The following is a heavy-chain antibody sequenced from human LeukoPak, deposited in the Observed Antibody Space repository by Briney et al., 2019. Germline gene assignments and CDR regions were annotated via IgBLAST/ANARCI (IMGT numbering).Heavy chain of an antibody. CDR3: ARRAGAAADYYCYYMDV. J-gene: IGHJ6*03. CDR2: ISAYNGNT. Sequence: ASVKVSCKASGYTFTSYGISWVRQAPGQGLEWMGWISAYNGNTNYAQKLQGRVTMTTDTSTSTAYMELRSLRSDDTAVYYCARRAGAAADYYCYYMDVWGKGTTVTVSS. CDR1: GYTFTSYG. V-gene: IGHV1-18*01. D-gene: IGHD6-13*01.